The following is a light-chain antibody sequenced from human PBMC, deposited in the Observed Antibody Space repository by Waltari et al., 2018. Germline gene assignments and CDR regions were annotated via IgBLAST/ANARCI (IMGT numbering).Light chain of an antibody. V-gene: IGLV2-14*01. CDR2: EVN. CDR1: DSDIGALNY. CDR3: SSYTLSSTLV. Sequence: QSALTQPASMSGSPGQSITISCTGTDSDIGALNYVSWYQQLPGNPPRLLIFEVNTRPPGISFRFSGSKSANTASLTISGLQADDEADYYCSSYTLSSTLVFGGGTRLTVL. J-gene: IGLJ2*01.